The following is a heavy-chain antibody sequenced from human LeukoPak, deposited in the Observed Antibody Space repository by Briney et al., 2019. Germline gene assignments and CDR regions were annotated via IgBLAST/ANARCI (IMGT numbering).Heavy chain of an antibody. CDR2: FDPEDGET. CDR3: ATGRDYYDSSGHFQFDY. CDR1: GYTLTELS. V-gene: IGHV1-24*01. Sequence: GASVKVSCKVSGYTLTELSMHWVRQAPGKGLEWMGGFDPEDGETIYAQKFQGRVTMTEDTSTGTAYMELSSLRSEDTAVYYCATGRDYYDSSGHFQFDYWGQGTLVTVSS. J-gene: IGHJ4*02. D-gene: IGHD3-22*01.